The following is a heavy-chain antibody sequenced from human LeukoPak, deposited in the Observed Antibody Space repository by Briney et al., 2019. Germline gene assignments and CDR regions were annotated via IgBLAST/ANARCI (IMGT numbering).Heavy chain of an antibody. CDR3: ARLRYCSGGSCYNTGVYYYYGMDV. D-gene: IGHD2-15*01. J-gene: IGHJ6*02. CDR2: IYSSGST. CDR1: GGSIDDYY. V-gene: IGHV4-4*07. Sequence: PSETLSLTCTVSGGSIDDYYWSWIRQSAGKGLEWIGRIYSSGSTKYNPSLQSRVTMSVDTSKNQVSLKLSSVTAADTAVYYCARLRYCSGGSCYNTGVYYYYGMDVWGQGTTVTVSS.